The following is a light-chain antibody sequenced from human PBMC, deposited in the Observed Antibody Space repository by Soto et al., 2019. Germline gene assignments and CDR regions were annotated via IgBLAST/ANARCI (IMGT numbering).Light chain of an antibody. CDR2: AAS. CDR1: QGISSY. CDR3: QQLNSYPRGT. J-gene: IGKJ3*01. V-gene: IGKV1-9*01. Sequence: DIQLTQSPSFLSASVGDRVTITCRASQGISSYLAWYQQKPGKAPKLLIYAASTLQSGVPSRFSGSGSGTECTLTISSLQPEDFATYYCQQLNSYPRGTFGPGTKVDIK.